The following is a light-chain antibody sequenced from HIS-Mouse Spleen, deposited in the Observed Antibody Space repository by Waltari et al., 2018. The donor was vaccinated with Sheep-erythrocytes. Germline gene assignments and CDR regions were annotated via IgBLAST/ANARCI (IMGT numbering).Light chain of an antibody. V-gene: IGLV2-11*01. CDR1: SSDVGGYNY. CDR3: CSYAGSYTLV. Sequence: QSALTQPRSVSGSPGQSVTISCTGTSSDVGGYNYVSCYQQHPGKAPKLMIYDVSKRPSGVPDRFSGSKSGTTASLTISGLQAEDEADYYCCSYAGSYTLVFGGGTKLTVL. J-gene: IGLJ2*01. CDR2: DVS.